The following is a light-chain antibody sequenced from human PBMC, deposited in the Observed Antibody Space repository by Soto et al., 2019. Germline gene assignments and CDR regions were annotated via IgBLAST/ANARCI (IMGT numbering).Light chain of an antibody. Sequence: QSVLTQPASESGSPGQSITISCTGTSSDVGGYNYVSWYQQHPGKAPKLMIYDVSNRPSGVSNRFSGSKSGNTASLTISGLQAEDEADYYCSSYTSSSTVHVVFGGGTKLTVL. CDR3: SSYTSSSTVHVV. CDR2: DVS. J-gene: IGLJ2*01. CDR1: SSDVGGYNY. V-gene: IGLV2-14*01.